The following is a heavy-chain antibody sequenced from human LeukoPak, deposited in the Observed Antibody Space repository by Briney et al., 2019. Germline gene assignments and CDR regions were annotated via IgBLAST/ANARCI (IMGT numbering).Heavy chain of an antibody. D-gene: IGHD6-13*01. CDR1: GGSFSGYY. CDR2: INHSGST. Sequence: SETLSLTCAVYGGSFSGYYWSWIRQPPGKGLEWIGEINHSGSTNYNPSLKSRVTISVDTSKNQFSLKLSSVTAADTAVYYCAGGYSSSWYPDAFDIWGQGTMVTVSS. V-gene: IGHV4-34*01. J-gene: IGHJ3*02. CDR3: AGGYSSSWYPDAFDI.